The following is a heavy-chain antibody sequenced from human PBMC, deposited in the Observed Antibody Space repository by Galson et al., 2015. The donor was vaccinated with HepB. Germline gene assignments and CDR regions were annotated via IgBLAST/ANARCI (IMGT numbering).Heavy chain of an antibody. Sequence: SLRLSCAASGFTFSSYAMTWVRQAPGKGLEWVATVSGSDFSTYYADSVKGRFTISRDNSKNTLYLQMNSLRAEDTAVYNCAKVVTAAFDYWGQGTLLTVSS. J-gene: IGHJ4*02. CDR2: VSGSDFST. CDR1: GFTFSSYA. CDR3: AKVVTAAFDY. D-gene: IGHD1-20*01. V-gene: IGHV3-23*01.